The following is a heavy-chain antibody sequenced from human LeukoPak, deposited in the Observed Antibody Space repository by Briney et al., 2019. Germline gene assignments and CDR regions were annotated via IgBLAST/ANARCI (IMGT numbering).Heavy chain of an antibody. J-gene: IGHJ6*02. Sequence: GGSLRLSCAASGFTVSSNYMSWVRQAPGKGLEWVSVIYSGGSTYYADSVKGRFTISRHNSKNTLYLQMNSLRAEDTAVYYCARALRHMDYDYGMDVWGQGTTVTVSS. CDR1: GFTVSSNY. CDR3: ARALRHMDYDYGMDV. V-gene: IGHV3-53*04. CDR2: IYSGGST.